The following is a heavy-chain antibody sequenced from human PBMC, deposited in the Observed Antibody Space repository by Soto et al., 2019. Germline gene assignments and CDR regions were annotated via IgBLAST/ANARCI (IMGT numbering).Heavy chain of an antibody. J-gene: IGHJ4*02. CDR3: ARGDIVIDY. V-gene: IGHV1-3*01. Sequence: QVQLVQSGAEVKKPGASVKVSCKASGYTFTSYAMHWVRQAPGQRLEWMGWINAGNGNTKYSQKFQGRVTITRDTAASTADRELSSLRSEDTAVYYWARGDIVIDYWGQGTLVTVSS. CDR1: GYTFTSYA. CDR2: INAGNGNT. D-gene: IGHD3-9*01.